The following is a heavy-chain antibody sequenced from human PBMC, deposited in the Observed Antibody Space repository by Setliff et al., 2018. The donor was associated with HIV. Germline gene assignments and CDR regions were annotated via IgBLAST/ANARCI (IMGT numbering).Heavy chain of an antibody. D-gene: IGHD3-22*01. J-gene: IGHJ4*02. V-gene: IGHV3-15*01. Sequence: GGSLRLSYAASGFTFSNAWMSWVRQAPGKWLEWVGRIKSKTDGGTTDYAAPVKGRFTISRDNSKKTLYLQMNILSVEDTALYYCTTDGHYYDSSGYYYAGSDYWGQGTLVTVSS. CDR2: IKSKTDGGTT. CDR3: TTDGHYYDSSGYYYAGSDY. CDR1: GFTFSNAW.